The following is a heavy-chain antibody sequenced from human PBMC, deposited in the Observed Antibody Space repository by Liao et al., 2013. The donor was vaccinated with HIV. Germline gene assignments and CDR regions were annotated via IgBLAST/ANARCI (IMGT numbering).Heavy chain of an antibody. J-gene: IGHJ4*02. CDR1: GGSITNYY. Sequence: QVHLQESGPRLLKPSETLSLTCTVSGGSITNYYWSWVRQTPGKGLEWIGYIYYSGSTNYNPSFKNRLSMSVYTSKNQFSLKLSSVTAADTALYYCARVNYYDSSGYSVLDYWAREPWSPSPQ. D-gene: IGHD3-22*01. V-gene: IGHV4-59*08. CDR3: ARVNYYDSSGYSVLDY. CDR2: IYYSGST.